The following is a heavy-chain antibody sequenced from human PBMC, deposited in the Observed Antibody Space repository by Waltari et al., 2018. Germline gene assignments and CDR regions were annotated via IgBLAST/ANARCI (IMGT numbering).Heavy chain of an antibody. D-gene: IGHD1-26*01. J-gene: IGHJ4*02. V-gene: IGHV2-5*01. Sequence: QITLKESGPTLVQTTQTVTLTCTFSGFSLSTTGVGVGWLRQPPGKALECLALIYWNDDKRYSPSLKSRLTITKDTAKSQVVLTMTNMDPVDTATYYCAHIRPHANRWVLDYYAAWGQGTVVTVSS. CDR1: GFSLSTTGVG. CDR2: IYWNDDK. CDR3: AHIRPHANRWVLDYYAA.